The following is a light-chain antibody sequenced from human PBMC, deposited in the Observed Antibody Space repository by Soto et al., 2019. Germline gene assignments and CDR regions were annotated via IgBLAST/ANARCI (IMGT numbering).Light chain of an antibody. J-gene: IGKJ4*01. CDR2: AAS. CDR1: QGISNY. CDR3: QKYNSAPPEST. V-gene: IGKV1-27*01. Sequence: DIQMTQSPSSLSASVGDRVTITCRASQGISNYLAWYQQKPGKVPKLLIYAASTLQSGVPSRFSGSGSGADFTLTISSLQPEDVATYYCQKYNSAPPESTFGGGTKVDIK.